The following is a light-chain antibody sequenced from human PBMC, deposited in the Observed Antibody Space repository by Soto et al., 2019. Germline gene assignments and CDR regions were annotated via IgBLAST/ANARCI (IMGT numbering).Light chain of an antibody. J-gene: IGKJ1*01. Sequence: EIVLTQSPGTLSLSPGERATLSCRASQSVSSIYLAWYQQKPGQAPRLLIYGASSRATGIPDRFSGSGSGTDFTLAISRLEHEDFAVYYCQQYGESTWTFGQGTKVDIK. CDR3: QQYGESTWT. CDR2: GAS. V-gene: IGKV3-20*01. CDR1: QSVSSIY.